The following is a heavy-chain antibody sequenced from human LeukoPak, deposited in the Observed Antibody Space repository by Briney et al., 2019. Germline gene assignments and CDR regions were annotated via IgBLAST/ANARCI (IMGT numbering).Heavy chain of an antibody. CDR3: AKGNVLRFLEWLSPTSLLINWFDP. J-gene: IGHJ5*02. CDR2: IRGSGGST. V-gene: IGHV3-23*01. Sequence: GASLRLSCAASGFTFSSYAMSWVRQAPGKGLEWVSAIRGSGGSTYYADSVKGRFTISRDNSKNTLYLQMNSLRAEDTAVYYCAKGNVLRFLEWLSPTSLLINWFDPWGQGTLVTVSS. CDR1: GFTFSSYA. D-gene: IGHD3-3*01.